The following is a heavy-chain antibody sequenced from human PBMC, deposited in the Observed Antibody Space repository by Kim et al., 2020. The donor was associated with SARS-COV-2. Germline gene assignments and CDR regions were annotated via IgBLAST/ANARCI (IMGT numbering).Heavy chain of an antibody. CDR1: GYTFTSYG. CDR2: ISAYNGNT. CDR3: ARALFEYDFWSGYYNYYYYYMDV. D-gene: IGHD3-3*01. Sequence: ASVKVSCKASGYTFTSYGISWVRQAPGQGLEWMGWISAYNGNTNYAQKLQGRVTMTTDTSTSTAYIELRSLRSDDTAVYYCARALFEYDFWSGYYNYYYYYMDVWGKGTTVTVSS. V-gene: IGHV1-18*01. J-gene: IGHJ6*03.